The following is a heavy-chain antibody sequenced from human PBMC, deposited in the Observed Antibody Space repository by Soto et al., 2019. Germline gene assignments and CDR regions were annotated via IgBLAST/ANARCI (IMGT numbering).Heavy chain of an antibody. CDR1: GFTFSNYA. J-gene: IGHJ3*02. Sequence: QVQLVESGGGVVQSGRSLRLSCTASGFTFSNYAMHWVRQAPGKGLEWVTVISHDGSKRYYADSGKGRFTTSRDNSKNTLYLQINSLRAEDTAVYYGASPVIAGHSAFDIWGKWKIVTVSS. CDR2: ISHDGSKR. V-gene: IGHV3-30-3*01. CDR3: ASPVIAGHSAFDI. D-gene: IGHD5-18*01.